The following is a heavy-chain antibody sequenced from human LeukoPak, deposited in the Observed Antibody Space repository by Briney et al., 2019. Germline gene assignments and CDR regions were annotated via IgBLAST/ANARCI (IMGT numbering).Heavy chain of an antibody. CDR3: ARDPPIVVVVAATPNYGMDV. V-gene: IGHV1-69*04. CDR2: IIPILGIA. Sequence: GASVKVSCKASGGTFSSYAVSWVRQAPGQGLEWMGRIIPILGIANYAQKFQGRVTITADKSTSTAYTELSSLRSEDTAVYYCARDPPIVVVVAATPNYGMDVWGQGTTVTVSS. CDR1: GGTFSSYA. D-gene: IGHD2-15*01. J-gene: IGHJ6*02.